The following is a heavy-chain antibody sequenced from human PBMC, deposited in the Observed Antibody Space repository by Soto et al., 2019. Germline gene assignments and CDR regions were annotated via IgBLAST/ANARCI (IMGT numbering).Heavy chain of an antibody. CDR1: GGSITSGGYY. CDR3: ARGGGYYSLFDY. Sequence: PSETLSLTCTVSGGSITSGGYYWSWIRQHPGKALEWIGYISYSGSTSYSPSLKSRLSISVDMSKNQFSLKLSSVTAADTALYYCARGGGYYSLFDYWGQGILVTVSS. V-gene: IGHV4-31*03. J-gene: IGHJ4*02. CDR2: ISYSGST. D-gene: IGHD3-22*01.